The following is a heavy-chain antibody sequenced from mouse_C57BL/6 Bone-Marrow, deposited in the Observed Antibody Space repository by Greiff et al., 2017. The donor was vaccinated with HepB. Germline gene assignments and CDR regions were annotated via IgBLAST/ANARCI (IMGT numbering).Heavy chain of an antibody. J-gene: IGHJ2*01. V-gene: IGHV1-63*01. Sequence: QVQLQQSGAELVRPGTSVKMSCKASGYTFTNYWIGWAKQRPGHGLEWIGDIYPGGGYTNYNEKFKGKATLTADKSSSTAYMQFSSLTSEDSAIYYCARRGTITTVVGYFDYWGQGTTLTVSS. D-gene: IGHD1-1*01. CDR3: ARRGTITTVVGYFDY. CDR1: GYTFTNYW. CDR2: IYPGGGYT.